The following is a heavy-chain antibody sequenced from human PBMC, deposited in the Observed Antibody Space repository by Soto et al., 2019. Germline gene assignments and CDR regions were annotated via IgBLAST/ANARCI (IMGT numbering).Heavy chain of an antibody. CDR2: IYPSDSDV. CDR3: ARIIADWYFDL. V-gene: IGHV5-51*01. CDR1: GYSFALYW. D-gene: IGHD3-16*02. J-gene: IGHJ2*01. Sequence: VQLVQSGAEVKKPGESLKISCKGSGYSFALYWIGWVRQMPGKDLEWMGIIYPSDSDVRYSPSFQGQVTMSADKSISTVDLQWNSLKASDTAMYYCARIIADWYFDLWGRGTLVTVSS.